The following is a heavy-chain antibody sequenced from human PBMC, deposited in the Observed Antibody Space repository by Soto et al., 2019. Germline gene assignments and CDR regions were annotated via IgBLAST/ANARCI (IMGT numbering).Heavy chain of an antibody. Sequence: ASVKVSCKASGYTFTSYGISWVRQAPGQGLEWMGWISAYNGNTNYAQKLQGRVTMTTDTSTSTAYMELRSLRSDDTAVYYCAREAPYSNYGGHWFDPWGQGTLVTVSS. CDR3: AREAPYSNYGGHWFDP. J-gene: IGHJ5*02. D-gene: IGHD4-4*01. V-gene: IGHV1-18*01. CDR2: ISAYNGNT. CDR1: GYTFTSYG.